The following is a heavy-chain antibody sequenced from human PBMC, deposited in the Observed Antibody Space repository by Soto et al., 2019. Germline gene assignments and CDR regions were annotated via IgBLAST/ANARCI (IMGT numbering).Heavy chain of an antibody. CDR2: IRKDESKK. J-gene: IGHJ3*02. D-gene: IGHD3-22*01. CDR3: ARDVSPGSGPYYDAFDI. CDR1: GFTFSDYW. V-gene: IGHV3-7*05. Sequence: EVQLVESGGGLVQPGESLRLSCSASGFTFSDYWMTWVRQAPGKGLEWVANIRKDESKKSYVDSVRGRFTVSRDNARNLLYLQMDSLRAEDTALYSCARDVSPGSGPYYDAFDIWGQGPMVTVSS.